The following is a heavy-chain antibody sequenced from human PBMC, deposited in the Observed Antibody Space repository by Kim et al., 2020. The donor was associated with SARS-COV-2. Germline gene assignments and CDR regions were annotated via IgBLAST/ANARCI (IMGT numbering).Heavy chain of an antibody. CDR1: GGSISSGDYY. CDR3: AREHNDRAGALE. D-gene: IGHD3-9*01. V-gene: IGHV4-30-4*01. J-gene: IGHJ4*02. CDR2: IYYSGST. Sequence: SETLSLTCTVSGGSISSGDYYWSWIRQPPGKGLECIGYIYYSGSTYYNPSLKSRITISVDTSKNQFSLKLSSVTAADTAVYYCAREHNDRAGALEWGQGTLVTVSS.